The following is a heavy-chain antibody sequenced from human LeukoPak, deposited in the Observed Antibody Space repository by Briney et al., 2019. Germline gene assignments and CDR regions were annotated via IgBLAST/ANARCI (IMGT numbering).Heavy chain of an antibody. Sequence: GGSLRLSCAASGFTFSSYWMHWVRQAPGKGLVWVSRINSDGSSTSYADSVKGRFTISRDNAKNTLYLQMNSLRAEDTAVYYCARDSSTWIQLWTSEHGAFDIWGQGTMVTVSS. CDR1: GFTFSSYW. V-gene: IGHV3-74*01. CDR3: ARDSSTWIQLWTSEHGAFDI. D-gene: IGHD5-18*01. J-gene: IGHJ3*02. CDR2: INSDGSST.